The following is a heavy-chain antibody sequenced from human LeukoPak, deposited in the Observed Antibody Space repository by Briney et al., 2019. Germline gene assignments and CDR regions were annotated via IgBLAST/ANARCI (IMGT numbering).Heavy chain of an antibody. CDR3: AREGSFVWYYFDY. CDR2: INWNGGST. D-gene: IGHD6-13*01. J-gene: IGHJ4*02. V-gene: IGHV3-20*04. CDR1: GFTFSNYD. Sequence: TGGSLRLSCAASGFTFSNYDMHWVRQATGKGLEWVSGINWNGGSTGYADSVKGRFTISRDNAKNSLYLQMNSLRDEDTAVYYCAREGSFVWYYFDYWGQGTLVTVSS.